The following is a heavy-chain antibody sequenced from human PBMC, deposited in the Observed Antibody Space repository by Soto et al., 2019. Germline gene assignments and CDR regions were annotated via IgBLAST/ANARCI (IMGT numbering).Heavy chain of an antibody. V-gene: IGHV1-69*12. CDR1: GGTFSSYA. D-gene: IGHD5-18*01. Sequence: QVQLVQSGAEVKKPGSSVKVSCKASGGTFSSYAISWVRQAPGQGLEWMGGIIPIFGTADYAQRFQGRVTITADESTSTAYMELSSLRSEDTAVYYCATQGLPTYYYYGLDVWGQGTTVTVSS. J-gene: IGHJ6*02. CDR2: IIPIFGTA. CDR3: ATQGLPTYYYYGLDV.